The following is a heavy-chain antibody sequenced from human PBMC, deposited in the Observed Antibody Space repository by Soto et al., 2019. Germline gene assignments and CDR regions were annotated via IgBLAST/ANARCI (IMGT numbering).Heavy chain of an antibody. D-gene: IGHD2-21*01. CDR3: VRASYILPFDP. CDR1: GGSIDSGGYS. V-gene: IGHV4-30-2*01. Sequence: QLQLQESGSGLVKPSQTLSLTCAVSGGSIDSGGYSWHWIRQPPGKGLEWIGYIYHTGAAHYNASLEGRVSLSLDMSKNQFSLQMTSVTAADTAVYYCVRASYILPFDPWGQGIFVTVSS. J-gene: IGHJ5*02. CDR2: IYHTGAA.